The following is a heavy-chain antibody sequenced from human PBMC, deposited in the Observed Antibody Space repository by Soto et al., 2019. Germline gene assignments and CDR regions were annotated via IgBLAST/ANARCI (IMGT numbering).Heavy chain of an antibody. V-gene: IGHV3-30*18. J-gene: IGHJ6*02. CDR1: GFTFSSYG. CDR2: ISYDGSNK. CDR3: AKDSDYSTLYYGMDV. D-gene: IGHD4-4*01. Sequence: GESLKISCAASGFTFSSYGMHWVRQAPGKGLEWVAVISYDGSNKYYADSVKGRFTISRDNSKNTLYLQMNSLRAEDTAVYYCAKDSDYSTLYYGMDVWGQGTTVTVSS.